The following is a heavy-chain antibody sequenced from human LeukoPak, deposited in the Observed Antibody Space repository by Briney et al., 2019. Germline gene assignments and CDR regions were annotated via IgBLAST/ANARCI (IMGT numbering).Heavy chain of an antibody. CDR3: ARNYGSGSLGFDY. CDR2: IYYSGST. V-gene: IGHV4-59*01. D-gene: IGHD3-10*01. CDR1: GGSISSYY. Sequence: PSQTLSLTCTVSGGSISSYYWSWIRQPPGKGLEWIGYIYYSGSTNYNPSLKSRVTISVDTSKNQFSLKLSSVTAADTAVYYCARNYGSGSLGFDYWGQGTLVTVSS. J-gene: IGHJ4*02.